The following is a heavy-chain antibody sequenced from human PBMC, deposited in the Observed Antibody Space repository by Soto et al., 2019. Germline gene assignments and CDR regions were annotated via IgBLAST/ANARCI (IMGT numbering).Heavy chain of an antibody. CDR2: IYYSGST. Sequence: SETLSLTCPVSGGSISSYYWSWIRQPPGKGLGWIGYIYYSGSTNYNPSLKSRVTISVDTSKNQFSLKLSSVTAADTAVYYCARHDSGYVRNFDYWGQGTLVTVSS. J-gene: IGHJ4*02. CDR1: GGSISSYY. V-gene: IGHV4-59*08. D-gene: IGHD5-12*01. CDR3: ARHDSGYVRNFDY.